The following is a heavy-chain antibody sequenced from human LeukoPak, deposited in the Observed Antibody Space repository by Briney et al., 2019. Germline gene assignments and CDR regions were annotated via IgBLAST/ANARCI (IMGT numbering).Heavy chain of an antibody. D-gene: IGHD6-13*01. CDR1: GYSFTSYW. Sequence: GESLKISCRGSGYSFTSYWIGWVRQMPGKGLEWMGIIYPGDSDTRYSPSFQGQVTISADKSISTAYLQWSSLKASDTAMYYCERTGMYSSSWTDTYYFDYWGQGTLVTVSS. J-gene: IGHJ4*02. CDR2: IYPGDSDT. CDR3: ERTGMYSSSWTDTYYFDY. V-gene: IGHV5-51*01.